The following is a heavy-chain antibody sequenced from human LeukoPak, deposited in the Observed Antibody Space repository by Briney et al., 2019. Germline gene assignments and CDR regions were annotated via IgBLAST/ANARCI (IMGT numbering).Heavy chain of an antibody. V-gene: IGHV3-9*03. Sequence: GGSLRLSCAASGFTFDDYAMHWVRQAPGKGLEWVSGISWNSGSIGYADSVKGRFTIYRDNAKNSLYLQMNSLRAEDMALYYCAKDRSSGWYGVFDYWGQGTLVTVSS. J-gene: IGHJ4*02. D-gene: IGHD6-19*01. CDR1: GFTFDDYA. CDR3: AKDRSSGWYGVFDY. CDR2: ISWNSGSI.